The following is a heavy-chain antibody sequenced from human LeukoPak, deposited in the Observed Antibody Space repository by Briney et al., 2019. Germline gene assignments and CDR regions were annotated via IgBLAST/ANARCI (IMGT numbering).Heavy chain of an antibody. CDR3: ARGDFGDVDAFDI. CDR2: IYSSGHT. CDR1: GGSISRYY. Sequence: SETLSLTCTVSGGSISRYYWSWIRQAPGKGLEWIARIYSSGHTNYNPSLTSRVTISLDMSKNQFSLSMRSVSAADTAMYFCARGDFGDVDAFDIWGQGTMVTVSS. V-gene: IGHV4-4*07. J-gene: IGHJ3*02. D-gene: IGHD4-17*01.